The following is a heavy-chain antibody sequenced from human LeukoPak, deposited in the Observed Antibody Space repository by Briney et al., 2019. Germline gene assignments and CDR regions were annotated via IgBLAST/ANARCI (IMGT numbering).Heavy chain of an antibody. CDR1: GGSISSYY. Sequence: KPSEALSLTCTVSGGSISSYYWSWIRQPPGKGLEWIGYIYYSGSNNYNPSLKSRVTISVDTSKNQFSLKLSSVTAADTAVYYCASRGDGYRPGYFDYWGQGTLVTVSS. CDR3: ASRGDGYRPGYFDY. CDR2: IYYSGSN. D-gene: IGHD5-24*01. J-gene: IGHJ4*02. V-gene: IGHV4-59*01.